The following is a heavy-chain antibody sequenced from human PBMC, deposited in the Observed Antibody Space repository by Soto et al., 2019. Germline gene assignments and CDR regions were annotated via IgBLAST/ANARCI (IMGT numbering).Heavy chain of an antibody. D-gene: IGHD6-13*01. V-gene: IGHV3-30-3*01. J-gene: IGHJ4*02. CDR3: ARGGAAAGRYFDY. CDR1: GFTFSSYA. CDR2: ISYDGSNK. Sequence: QVQLVESGGGVVQPGRSLRLSCAASGFTFSSYAMHWVRQAPGKGLEWVAVISYDGSNKYYADSVKGRFTISRDNSKNTLYLQMNSLRAEDTAVYYCARGGAAAGRYFDYWGQGTLVTVSS.